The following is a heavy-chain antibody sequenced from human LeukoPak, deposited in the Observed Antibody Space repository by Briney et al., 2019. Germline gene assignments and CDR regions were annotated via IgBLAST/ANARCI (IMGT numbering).Heavy chain of an antibody. D-gene: IGHD3-10*01. CDR2: ISWNSGSI. Sequence: GGSLRLSCAASGFTFSSYWMHWVRQAPGKGLVWVSGISWNSGSIGYADSVKGRFTISRDNAKNSLYLQMNSLRAEDTALYYCAKGVRITMVRGAFDIWGQGTMVTVSS. V-gene: IGHV3-9*01. J-gene: IGHJ3*02. CDR1: GFTFSSYW. CDR3: AKGVRITMVRGAFDI.